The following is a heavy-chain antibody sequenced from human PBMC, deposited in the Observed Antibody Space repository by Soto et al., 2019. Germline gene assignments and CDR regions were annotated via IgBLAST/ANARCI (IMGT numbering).Heavy chain of an antibody. V-gene: IGHV1-69*01. CDR3: ARDRNGSGSYYSVAFDI. CDR2: IIPIFGTA. J-gene: IGHJ3*02. CDR1: GGTFSSYA. Sequence: QVQLVQSGAEVKKPGSSVKVSCKASGGTFSSYAISWVRQAPGQGLEWMGGIIPIFGTANYAQKFQGRVTITADESTSTAYMELSRLRSEDTVVYYCARDRNGSGSYYSVAFDIWGQGTMVTVSS. D-gene: IGHD3-10*01.